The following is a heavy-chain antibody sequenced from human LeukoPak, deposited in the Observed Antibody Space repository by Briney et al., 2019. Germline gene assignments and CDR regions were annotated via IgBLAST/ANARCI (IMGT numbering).Heavy chain of an antibody. CDR1: GFTVSSNY. CDR2: IYSGDST. J-gene: IGHJ4*02. D-gene: IGHD1-26*01. CDR3: ARVYYSGSSYVGFDY. V-gene: IGHV3-53*01. Sequence: GGSLRLSCAASGFTVSSNYMSWVRLAPGKGLEWVSVIYSGDSTYYADSVKGRFTISRDNSKNTLYLQMNSLRAEDTAVYYCARVYYSGSSYVGFDYWGQGTLVTVSS.